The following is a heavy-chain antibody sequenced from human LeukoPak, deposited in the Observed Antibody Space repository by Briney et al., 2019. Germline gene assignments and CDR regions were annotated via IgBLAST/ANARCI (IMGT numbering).Heavy chain of an antibody. D-gene: IGHD1-26*01. J-gene: IGHJ4*02. CDR1: GGSISSYY. CDR2: IYTSGST. V-gene: IGHV4-4*07. CDR3: ARENSGSYREFDY. Sequence: SETLSLTCTVSGGSISSYYWSWIREPAGKGLEWIGRIYTSGSTNYNASLKSRVSMSVDTSKNQFSLKLSSVTAADTAVFYCARENSGSYREFDYWGQGTLVTVSS.